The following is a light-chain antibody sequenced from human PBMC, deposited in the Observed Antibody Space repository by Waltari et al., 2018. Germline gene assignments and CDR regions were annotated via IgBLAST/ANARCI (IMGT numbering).Light chain of an antibody. V-gene: IGLV2-14*03. CDR1: SSDVGGYNY. J-gene: IGLJ3*02. CDR2: DVS. Sequence: QSALTQPASVSGSPGQSITISCSGTSSDVGGYNYVSWYQQHPGKAPKLMIYDVSNRPSGVSNRFSGSNSGKTASLTIAGLQAEDEADYYCSSYTRSSTLGVFGGGTKLTVL. CDR3: SSYTRSSTLGV.